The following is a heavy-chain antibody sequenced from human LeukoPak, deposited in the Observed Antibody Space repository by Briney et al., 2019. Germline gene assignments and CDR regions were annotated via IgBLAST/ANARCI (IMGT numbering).Heavy chain of an antibody. CDR1: GFSVSSSY. D-gene: IGHD6-13*01. V-gene: IGHV3-53*01. CDR3: ARDGSWYQFDY. J-gene: IGHJ4*02. CDR2: IYGGGTT. Sequence: GGSLRRSCAASGFSVSSSYMTWVRQAPGRGLEWVSLIYGGGTTYYADSVKGRFTISRDNSKNTMYLQMNSLRSEDTAVYYCARDGSWYQFDYWGQGTLVIVSS.